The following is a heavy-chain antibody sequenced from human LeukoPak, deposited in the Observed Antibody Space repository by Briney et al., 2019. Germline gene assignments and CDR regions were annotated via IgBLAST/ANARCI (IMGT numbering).Heavy chain of an antibody. CDR1: GYSFTSYW. CDR3: ARRTLKTVDGFDY. D-gene: IGHD4-23*01. CDR2: IYPGDSDT. Sequence: KTGESLKISCKGSGYSFTSYWIGWVRQMPGKGLEWMGIIYPGDSDTRYSPSFQGQVTISADKSISTAYLQWSSLKASDTAMYYCARRTLKTVDGFDYWGQGTLVTASS. J-gene: IGHJ4*02. V-gene: IGHV5-51*01.